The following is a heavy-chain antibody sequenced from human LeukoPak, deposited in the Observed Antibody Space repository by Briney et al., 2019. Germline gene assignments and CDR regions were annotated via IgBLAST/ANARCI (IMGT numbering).Heavy chain of an antibody. J-gene: IGHJ5*02. V-gene: IGHV1-69*05. CDR1: GGTFTSYA. Sequence: GASVKVSCKASGGTFTSYAISWVRQAPGQGLEWMGGIIPIFGTANYAQKLQGRVTMTTDTPTSTAYMELRSLRSDDTAVYYCAREETGALDPWGQGTLVTVSS. D-gene: IGHD1-14*01. CDR2: IIPIFGTA. CDR3: AREETGALDP.